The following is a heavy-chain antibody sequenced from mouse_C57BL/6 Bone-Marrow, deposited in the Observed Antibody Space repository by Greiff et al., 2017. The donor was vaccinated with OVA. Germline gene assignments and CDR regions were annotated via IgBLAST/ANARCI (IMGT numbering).Heavy chain of an antibody. V-gene: IGHV5-6*01. CDR1: GFTFSSYG. CDR3: ARHPDYYGSSYDPYYYAMDY. J-gene: IGHJ4*01. CDR2: ISSGGSYT. Sequence: EVKLVESGGDLVKPGGSLKLSCAASGFTFSSYGMSWVRQTPDKRLEWVATISSGGSYTYYPDSVKGRFTISRANAKNTLYLQMSSLKSEDTAIYYFARHPDYYGSSYDPYYYAMDYWGQGTSVTVSS. D-gene: IGHD1-1*01.